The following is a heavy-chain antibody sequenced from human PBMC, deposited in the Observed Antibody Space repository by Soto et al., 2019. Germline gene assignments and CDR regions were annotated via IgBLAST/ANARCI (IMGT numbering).Heavy chain of an antibody. Sequence: GGSLRLSCAASGFTFSSYGMHWVRQAPGKGLEWVAVIWYDGSNKYYADSVKGRFTISRDNSKNTLYLQMNSLRAEDTAVYYCARDVQGEVAAFDYWGQGTLVTVSS. CDR1: GFTFSSYG. D-gene: IGHD2-15*01. J-gene: IGHJ4*02. V-gene: IGHV3-33*01. CDR3: ARDVQGEVAAFDY. CDR2: IWYDGSNK.